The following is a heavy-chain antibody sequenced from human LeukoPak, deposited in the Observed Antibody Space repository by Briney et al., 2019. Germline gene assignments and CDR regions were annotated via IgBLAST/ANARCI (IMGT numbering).Heavy chain of an antibody. CDR1: GFTFSSYE. J-gene: IGHJ4*02. CDR2: ISSSGSTV. D-gene: IGHD2-21*02. Sequence: GGSLRLSCAASGFTFSSYEMNWVRQAPGRGLEWVSYISSSGSTVYYADSVKGRFTISRDNAKNSLYLQMNSLRAEDTAVYYCARESFHLVVTEYYFDYWGQGTLVTVSS. CDR3: ARESFHLVVTEYYFDY. V-gene: IGHV3-48*03.